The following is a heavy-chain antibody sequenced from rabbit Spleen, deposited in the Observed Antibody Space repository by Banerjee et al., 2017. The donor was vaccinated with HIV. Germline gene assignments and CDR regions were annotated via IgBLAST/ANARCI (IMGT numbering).Heavy chain of an antibody. Sequence: QLVESGGGLVQPGGSLKLSCKASGFTLSSSSMNWVRQAPGKGLEWIGYIDPVFGITYYANWVNGRFSISRENAQNTVFLQMTSLTAADTATYFCARDGTGGSYFALWGQGTLVTVS. CDR3: ARDGTGGSYFAL. CDR1: GFTLSSSS. V-gene: IGHV1S7*01. J-gene: IGHJ3*01. CDR2: IDPVFGIT. D-gene: IGHD8-1*01.